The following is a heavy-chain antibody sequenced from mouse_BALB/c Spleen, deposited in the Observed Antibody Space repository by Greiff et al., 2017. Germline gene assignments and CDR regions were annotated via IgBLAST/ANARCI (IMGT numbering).Heavy chain of an antibody. Sequence: EVKLVESGGGLVKPGGSLKLSCAASGFTFSDYYMYWVRQTPEKRLEWVATISDGGSYTYYPDSVKGRFTISRDNAKNTLYLQMSSLRSEDTAMYYCARHRAYWGQGTLVTVSA. D-gene: IGHD2-14*01. CDR3: ARHRAY. CDR1: GFTFSDYY. J-gene: IGHJ3*01. V-gene: IGHV5-4*02. CDR2: ISDGGSYT.